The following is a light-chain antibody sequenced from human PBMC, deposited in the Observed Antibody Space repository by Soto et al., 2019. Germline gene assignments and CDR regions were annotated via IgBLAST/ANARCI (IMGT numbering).Light chain of an antibody. CDR2: EVS. J-gene: IGLJ3*02. Sequence: QSVLTQPASVSGSPGQSITISCTGTSSDVGGYNYVSWFQHHPGKVPKLMIYEVSHRPSGVSNRFSGSKSGSTASLTISGLQDEDEADYCCCSFTNSYPGVFGGGTKVTVL. CDR1: SSDVGGYNY. V-gene: IGLV2-14*01. CDR3: CSFTNSYPGV.